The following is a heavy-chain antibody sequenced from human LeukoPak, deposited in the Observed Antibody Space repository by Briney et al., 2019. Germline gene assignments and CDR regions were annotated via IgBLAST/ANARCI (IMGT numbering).Heavy chain of an antibody. V-gene: IGHV3-64*03. Sequence: GGSLRLSCSASGFTFSSYIMHWARQAPGKGLEYASAITSNGDTTYYADSVKGRVTISRDNSKNTLYLQMSSLRAEDTAVYYCVKDDSYYYDSSGGDSWGQGTLVTVSS. CDR2: ITSNGDTT. CDR1: GFTFSSYI. J-gene: IGHJ4*02. CDR3: VKDDSYYYDSSGGDS. D-gene: IGHD3-22*01.